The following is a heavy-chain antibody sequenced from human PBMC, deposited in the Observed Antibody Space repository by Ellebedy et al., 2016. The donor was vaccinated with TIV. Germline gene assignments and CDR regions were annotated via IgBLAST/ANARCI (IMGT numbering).Heavy chain of an antibody. V-gene: IGHV3-23*01. D-gene: IGHD1-7*01. J-gene: IGHJ6*02. CDR3: AKDISGGIITGTTLADYYGMDV. CDR2: ITGLSAGDYR. Sequence: GESLKISCTASGFTFSTFAMSWGRQAPGQGLEWVSTITGLSAGDYRYYADSVKGRFTISRDNAKTYLYLQMNSLRVEDTALYYCAKDISGGIITGTTLADYYGMDVWGQGTTVTVSS. CDR1: GFTFSTFA.